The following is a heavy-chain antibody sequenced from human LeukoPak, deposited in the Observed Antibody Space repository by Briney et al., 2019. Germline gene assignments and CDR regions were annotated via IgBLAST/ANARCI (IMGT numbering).Heavy chain of an antibody. J-gene: IGHJ4*02. CDR1: GFTFSSYA. V-gene: IGHV3-23*01. CDR3: VKDGFDGII. CDR2: VPGPADST. Sequence: HAGGSLRLSCAASGFTFSSYAMSWVRQAPGKGLEWVPAVPGPADSTFYADSVKGRFTISRDNSKNNLYLQMNSLRAEDTAIYYCVKDGFDGIIWGQGTLVTVSS. D-gene: IGHD5-24*01.